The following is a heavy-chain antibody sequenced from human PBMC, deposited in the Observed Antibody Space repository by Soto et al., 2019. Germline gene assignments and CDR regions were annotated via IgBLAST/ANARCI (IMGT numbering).Heavy chain of an antibody. CDR3: GRDDNSGHRHCFDP. CDR2: ISAYNGNT. D-gene: IGHD1-26*01. CDR1: GYTFTSYG. V-gene: IGHV1-18*01. J-gene: IGHJ5*02. Sequence: ASVKVSCQASGYTFTSYGISWVRQAPGHGLEWMGWISAYNGNTNYAQKLQGRVTRTTDTSTSTACMELRSLRSDDTAVYYCGRDDNSGHRHCFDPCGKATLVTVSS.